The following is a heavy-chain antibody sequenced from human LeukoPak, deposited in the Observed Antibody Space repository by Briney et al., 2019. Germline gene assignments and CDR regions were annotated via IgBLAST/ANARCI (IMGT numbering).Heavy chain of an antibody. J-gene: IGHJ4*02. V-gene: IGHV3-53*01. Sequence: GGSLRLSCAASGFTVDSNYLSWVRQAPGKGLEWVSTIYTGGNTYYAASVEGRFTISRDFSKNTVFLHMNSLRAEDTAMYYCARGDDSGYYDYFDYWGQGALVTVSS. CDR1: GFTVDSNY. D-gene: IGHD3-22*01. CDR2: IYTGGNT. CDR3: ARGDDSGYYDYFDY.